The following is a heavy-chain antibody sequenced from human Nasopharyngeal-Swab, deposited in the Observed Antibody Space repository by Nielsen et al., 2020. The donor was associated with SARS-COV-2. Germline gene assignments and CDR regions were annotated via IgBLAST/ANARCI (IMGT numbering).Heavy chain of an antibody. CDR1: GGSFSGYY. CDR2: INHSGSP. Sequence: LKLSCAVSGGSFSGYYWSWLRQPPGKGLEWIAEINHSGSPNYNPSLKSRVTISVDTSKNQFSLKLSSVTAADTAVYYCAREGGEGGWGQGTLVTVSS. V-gene: IGHV4-34*01. D-gene: IGHD3-16*01. CDR3: AREGGEGG. J-gene: IGHJ4*02.